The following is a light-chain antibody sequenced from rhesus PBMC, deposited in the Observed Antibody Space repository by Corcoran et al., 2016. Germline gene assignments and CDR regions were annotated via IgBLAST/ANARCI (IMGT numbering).Light chain of an antibody. CDR1: QGITND. CDR3: QPYYSTPFT. CDR2: EAS. V-gene: IGKV1-25*01. J-gene: IGKJ3*01. Sequence: DIQMTQSPSSLSASVGDRVTITCRASQGITNDLAWYQQKPGETLKLLIYEASSLQSGIPSRFSGSGSGTDFTLTISSLQPEDFATYLCQPYYSTPFTFGPGTKLDIK.